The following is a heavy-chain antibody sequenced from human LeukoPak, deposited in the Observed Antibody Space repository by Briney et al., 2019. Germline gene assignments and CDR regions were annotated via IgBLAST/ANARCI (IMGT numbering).Heavy chain of an antibody. D-gene: IGHD3/OR15-3a*01. CDR2: IYYTGTT. J-gene: IGHJ5*02. CDR1: GGSISSSLYH. CDR3: ARQEIGLRSFDP. Sequence: SETLSLTCTVSGGSISSSLYHWGWIRQSPGKNLEWLGSIYYTGTTHYNPSLKSRVTISVDTSKNQFSLNLSSVTAADTAVYYCARQEIGLRSFDPWGQGTLVTVSS. V-gene: IGHV4-39*01.